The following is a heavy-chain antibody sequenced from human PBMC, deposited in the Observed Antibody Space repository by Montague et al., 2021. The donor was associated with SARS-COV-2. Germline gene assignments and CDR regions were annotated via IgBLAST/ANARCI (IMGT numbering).Heavy chain of an antibody. D-gene: IGHD3-10*01. V-gene: IGHV4-34*01. J-gene: IGHJ4*02. CDR1: GGSFSGYY. CDR2: INQSGRT. Sequence: SETLSLTCAVYGGSFSGYYWSWIRQPPEKGLEWIGEINQSGRTNNKPSLKSRVIISVDTSKNQFSLKLSSVTAADTAVYYCARRGRSVWGVTVSAELDYWGQGILVTVSP. CDR3: ARRGRSVWGVTVSAELDY.